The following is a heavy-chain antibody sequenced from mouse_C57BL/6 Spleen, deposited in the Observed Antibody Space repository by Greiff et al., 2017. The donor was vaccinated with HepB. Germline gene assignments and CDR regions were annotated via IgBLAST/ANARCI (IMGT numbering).Heavy chain of an antibody. Sequence: VQLKQSGPELVKPGDSVKISCKASGYSFTGYFMNWVMQSHGKSLEWIGRINPYNGDTFYNQKFKGKATLTVDKSSSTAHMELRSLTSEDSAVYYCARWGLYYYGSSYYAMDYWGQGTSVTVSS. CDR2: INPYNGDT. CDR3: ARWGLYYYGSSYYAMDY. D-gene: IGHD1-1*01. J-gene: IGHJ4*01. V-gene: IGHV1-20*01. CDR1: GYSFTGYF.